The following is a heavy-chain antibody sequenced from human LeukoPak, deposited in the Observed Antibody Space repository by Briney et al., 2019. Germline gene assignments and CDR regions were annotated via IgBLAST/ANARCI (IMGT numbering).Heavy chain of an antibody. V-gene: IGHV4-59*08. D-gene: IGHD3-22*01. CDR2: IYYSGST. Sequence: SETLSLTCTVSGGSTSSYYWSWIRQPPGKGLEWIGYIYYSGSTNYNPSLKSRVTISVDTSKNQFSLKLSSVTAADTAVYYCARHFSPLLYYDSSGPHDAFDIWGQGTMVTVSS. J-gene: IGHJ3*02. CDR1: GGSTSSYY. CDR3: ARHFSPLLYYDSSGPHDAFDI.